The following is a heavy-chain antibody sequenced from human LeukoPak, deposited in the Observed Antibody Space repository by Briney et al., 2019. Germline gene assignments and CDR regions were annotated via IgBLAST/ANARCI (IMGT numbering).Heavy chain of an antibody. CDR3: ARQTQYSSSGFDY. Sequence: ASVKVSCKDSGGTFSSYAISWVRQAPGQGLEWMGGIIPIFGTANYAQKFQGRATITADESTSTAYMELSSLRSEDTAVYYCARQTQYSSSGFDYWGQGTLVTVSS. CDR1: GGTFSSYA. V-gene: IGHV1-69*13. D-gene: IGHD6-6*01. J-gene: IGHJ4*02. CDR2: IIPIFGTA.